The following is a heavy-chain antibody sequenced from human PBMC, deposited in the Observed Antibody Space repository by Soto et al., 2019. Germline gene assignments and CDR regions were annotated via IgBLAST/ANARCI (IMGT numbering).Heavy chain of an antibody. J-gene: IGHJ5*02. D-gene: IGHD6-13*01. V-gene: IGHV1-3*01. CDR1: GYTFTRYG. CDR2: INAATRDT. CDR3: GIRHVSATGIDWVGR. Sequence: QVPLVQSGTEVKKPGASVKVSCKASGYTFTRYGIHWVRQAPGQRLDRMGCINAATRDTKYTPKFEGRITITGDTSASTAYMELSSLRSEVTAVYYCGIRHVSATGIDWVGRWGKGTLLSLSS.